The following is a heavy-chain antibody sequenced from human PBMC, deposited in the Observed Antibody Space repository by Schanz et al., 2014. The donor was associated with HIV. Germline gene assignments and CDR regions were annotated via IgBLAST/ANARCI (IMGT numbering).Heavy chain of an antibody. J-gene: IGHJ6*02. CDR1: GSTFSTYG. V-gene: IGHV1-69*06. CDR3: ARGARYGMDV. Sequence: QMPLVQSGAEVKKPGSSVKVSCKASGSTFSTYGFTWVRQAPGQGLEWMGGLIPVFGTANYAQKFQGRVTITADTSTSTAYMELRSLTSEDTAVYYCARGARYGMDVWGQGTTVTVSS. CDR2: LIPVFGTA.